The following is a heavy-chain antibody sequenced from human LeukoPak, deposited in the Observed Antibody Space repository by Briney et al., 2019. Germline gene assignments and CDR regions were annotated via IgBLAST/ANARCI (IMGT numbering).Heavy chain of an antibody. J-gene: IGHJ6*03. CDR1: GGTFSSYA. V-gene: IGHV1-69*05. Sequence: SVKVSCKASGGTFSSYAISWVRQAPGQGLEWMGGIIPIFGTANYAQKFQGRVTITTDESTSTAYMELSSLRSEDTAVYYCARGSWQNYYYYYYMDVWGKGTTVTVSS. D-gene: IGHD2-15*01. CDR3: ARGSWQNYYYYYYMDV. CDR2: IIPIFGTA.